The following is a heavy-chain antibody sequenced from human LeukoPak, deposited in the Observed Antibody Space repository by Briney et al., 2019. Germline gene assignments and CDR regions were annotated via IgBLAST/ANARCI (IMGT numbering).Heavy chain of an antibody. CDR3: ARDCPYGGNSAHDY. CDR2: ISGSGGST. CDR1: GFTFSSYA. V-gene: IGHV3-23*01. J-gene: IGHJ4*02. D-gene: IGHD4-23*01. Sequence: PGGSLRLSCAASGFTFSSYAMSWVRQAPGKGLEWVSAISGSGGSTYYADSVKGRFTISRDNAKNSLYLQMNSLRAEDTAVYYCARDCPYGGNSAHDYWGQGTLVTVSS.